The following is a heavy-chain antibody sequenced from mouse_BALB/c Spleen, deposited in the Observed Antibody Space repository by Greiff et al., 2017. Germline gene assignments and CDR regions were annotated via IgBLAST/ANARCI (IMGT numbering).Heavy chain of an antibody. CDR1: GDSITSGY. D-gene: IGHD1-1*01. J-gene: IGHJ1*01. CDR3: ARWRSTVPWYFDV. V-gene: IGHV3-8*02. Sequence: EVHLVESGPSLVKPSQTLSLTCSVTGDSITSGYWNWIRKFPGNKLEYMGYISYSGSTYYNPSLKSRISITRDTSKNQYYLQLNSVTTEDTATYYCARWRSTVPWYFDVWGAGTTVTVSS. CDR2: ISYSGST.